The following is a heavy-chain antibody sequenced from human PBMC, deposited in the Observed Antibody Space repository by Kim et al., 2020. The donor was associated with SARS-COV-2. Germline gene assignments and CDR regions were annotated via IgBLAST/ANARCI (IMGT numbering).Heavy chain of an antibody. CDR3: ARGGVYYDILTGLRAFDI. CDR1: GGSFSGYY. Sequence: SETLSLTCAVYGGSFSGYYWSWIRQPPGKGLEWIGEINHSGSTNYNPSLKSRVTISVDTSKNQFSLKLSSVTAADTAVYYCARGGVYYDILTGLRAFDI. D-gene: IGHD3-9*01. J-gene: IGHJ3*02. V-gene: IGHV4-34*01. CDR2: INHSGST.